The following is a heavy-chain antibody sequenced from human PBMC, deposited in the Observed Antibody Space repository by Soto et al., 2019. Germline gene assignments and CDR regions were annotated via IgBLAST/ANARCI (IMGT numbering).Heavy chain of an antibody. J-gene: IGHJ4*02. CDR2: IYSGGST. D-gene: IGHD3-10*01. Sequence: EVQLVESGGGXVQPGGSLTLXXAASGFTVSSNYMTWVRQAPGKGLEWVSLIYSGGSTYYADSVKGRFTISRDNSKNTLYLQMNRLRAEDTAVYYCAGTSSLDYWGQGTLVTVSS. CDR1: GFTVSSNY. CDR3: AGTSSLDY. V-gene: IGHV3-66*01.